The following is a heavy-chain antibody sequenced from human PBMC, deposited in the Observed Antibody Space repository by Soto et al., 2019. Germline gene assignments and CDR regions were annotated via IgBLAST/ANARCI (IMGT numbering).Heavy chain of an antibody. CDR1: GGSFSGYY. CDR3: ARGGYSYGKGFYYYYGMDV. D-gene: IGHD5-18*01. J-gene: IGHJ6*02. CDR2: INHSGST. Sequence: PSETLSLTCAVYGGSFSGYYWSWIRQPPGKGLEWIGEINHSGSTNYNPSLKGRVTISVDTSKNQFSLKLSSVTAADTAVYYCARGGYSYGKGFYYYYGMDVWGQGTTVTVSS. V-gene: IGHV4-34*01.